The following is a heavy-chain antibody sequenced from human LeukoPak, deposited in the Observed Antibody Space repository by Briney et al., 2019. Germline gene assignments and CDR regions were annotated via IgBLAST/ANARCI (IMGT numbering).Heavy chain of an antibody. CDR3: ARAGSSAPIVGWFDP. D-gene: IGHD2-2*01. CDR1: GGSISSSSYY. V-gene: IGHV4-39*07. CDR2: INHSGST. Sequence: PSETLSLTCAVSGGSISSSSYYWSWIRQPPGKGLEWIGEINHSGSTNYNPSLKSRVTISVDTSKNQFSLKLSSVTAADTAVYYCARAGSSAPIVGWFDPWDQGTLVTVSS. J-gene: IGHJ5*02.